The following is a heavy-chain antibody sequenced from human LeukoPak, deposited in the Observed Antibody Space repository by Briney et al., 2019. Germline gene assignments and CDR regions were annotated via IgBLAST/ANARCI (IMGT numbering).Heavy chain of an antibody. CDR3: ARSVSSTRNDAFDI. CDR1: GFTFSRYW. J-gene: IGHJ3*02. D-gene: IGHD6-13*01. CDR2: IKEDGGEK. V-gene: IGHV3-7*01. Sequence: GGSLRLSCAASGFTFSRYWMSWVRQAPGKGLEWVANIKEDGGEKFHVDSVKGRFTISRDNAKNSLYLQMNSLRAEDTAVYYCARSVSSTRNDAFDIWGQGTMVTVSS.